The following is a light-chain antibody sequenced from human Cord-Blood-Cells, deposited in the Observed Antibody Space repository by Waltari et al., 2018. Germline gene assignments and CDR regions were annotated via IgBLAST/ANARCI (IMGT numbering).Light chain of an antibody. CDR1: SSNIGSNH. CDR3: AAWDDSLSGWV. J-gene: IGLJ3*02. V-gene: IGLV1-47*01. CDR2: RNN. Sequence: QSVLTQPPSASGTPGQRVTISCSGSSSNIGSNHVYWYQQLPGTAPKLLIYRNNHRPAGGPDRFPGPKAGPSASLDISGLRSEDEADYYCAAWDDSLSGWVFGGGTKLTVL.